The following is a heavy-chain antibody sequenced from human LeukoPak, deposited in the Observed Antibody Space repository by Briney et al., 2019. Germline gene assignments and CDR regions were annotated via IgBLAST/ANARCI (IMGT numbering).Heavy chain of an antibody. CDR2: ISWNSGSI. D-gene: IGHD6-13*01. J-gene: IGHJ3*02. Sequence: GGSLRLSCAASGFTFDDYAMHWVRQAPGKGLEWVSGISWNSGSIGYADSVKGRFTISRDNAKNSLYLQMNSLRAEDTALYYCAKDSSSWYFDAFDTWGQGTMVTVSS. CDR3: AKDSSSWYFDAFDT. CDR1: GFTFDDYA. V-gene: IGHV3-9*01.